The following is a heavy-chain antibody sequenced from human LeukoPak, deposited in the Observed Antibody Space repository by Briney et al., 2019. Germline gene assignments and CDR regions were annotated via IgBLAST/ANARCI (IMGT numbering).Heavy chain of an antibody. Sequence: PGGSLRLSCAASGFTVSSNYMSWVRQAPEKGLEWVSVICSGGSTYYADSVKGRFTFSRDNSKNTLYLQMNSLRAEDTAVYYCARDIGSSASYWGQGTLVTVSS. J-gene: IGHJ4*02. CDR3: ARDIGSSASY. CDR1: GFTVSSNY. CDR2: ICSGGST. V-gene: IGHV3-53*01. D-gene: IGHD1-26*01.